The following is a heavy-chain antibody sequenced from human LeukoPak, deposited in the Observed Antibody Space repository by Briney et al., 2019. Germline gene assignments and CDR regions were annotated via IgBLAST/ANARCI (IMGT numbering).Heavy chain of an antibody. CDR3: AYPRGYSYGSYSMDV. D-gene: IGHD5-18*01. Sequence: ASVKVSCKASGYTFTGYYMHWVRQAPGQGLEWMGWINPNSGGTNYAQKFQGRVTMTRDTSISTAYMELSRLRSDDTAVYYCAYPRGYSYGSYSMDVWGQGTTVTVSS. CDR1: GYTFTGYY. V-gene: IGHV1-2*02. J-gene: IGHJ6*02. CDR2: INPNSGGT.